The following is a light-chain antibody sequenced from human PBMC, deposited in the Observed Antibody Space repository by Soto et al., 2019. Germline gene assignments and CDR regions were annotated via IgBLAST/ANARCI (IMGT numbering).Light chain of an antibody. CDR3: ASFRSGTILV. CDR2: DVT. V-gene: IGLV2-14*01. Sequence: QSALTQPASVSGSPGQSITISCTGTSSDVGAYDFVSWYQHSPGKAPKLVTFDVTHRPPGISDRFSGSKSANTASLTISGLQAADEAFYYCASFRSGTILVFGSGTKLTVL. CDR1: SSDVGAYDF. J-gene: IGLJ2*01.